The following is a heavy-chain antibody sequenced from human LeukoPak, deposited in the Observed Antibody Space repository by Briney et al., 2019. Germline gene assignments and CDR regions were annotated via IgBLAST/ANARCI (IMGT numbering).Heavy chain of an antibody. CDR2: ISTSSSTI. D-gene: IGHD5-12*01. J-gene: IGHJ4*02. V-gene: IGHV3-48*04. CDR3: ARTDRQYSGGTEDY. Sequence: PGGSLRLSCAASGFTFTNDFMTWVRQAPGKGLEWVSYISTSSSTIYYADSVKGRFTISRDNAKNSLYLQMNSLRAEDTAVYYCARTDRQYSGGTEDYWGQGTLVTVSS. CDR1: GFTFTNDF.